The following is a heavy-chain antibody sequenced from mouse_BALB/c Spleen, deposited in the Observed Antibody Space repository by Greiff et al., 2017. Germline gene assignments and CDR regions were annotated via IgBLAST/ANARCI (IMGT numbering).Heavy chain of an antibody. J-gene: IGHJ2*01. D-gene: IGHD2-2*01. Sequence: VQLQQSGPELVKPGASVKISCKASGYSFTGYFMNWVMQSHGKSLEWIGRINPYNGDTFYNQKFKGKATLTVDKSSSTAHMELLSLASEDSAFYYCAILVIIYYFDYWCQDTTLTFSS. CDR1: GYSFTGYF. CDR3: AILVIIYYFDY. CDR2: INPYNGDT. V-gene: IGHV1-20*02.